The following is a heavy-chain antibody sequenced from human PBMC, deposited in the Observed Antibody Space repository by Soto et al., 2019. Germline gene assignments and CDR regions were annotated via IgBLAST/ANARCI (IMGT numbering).Heavy chain of an antibody. CDR2: IYSGGYT. V-gene: IGHV3-66*01. CDR1: GFDVSNTD. Sequence: EVQLVESGGDLVQRGGSLRLSCAASGFDVSNTDMSWVRQAPGKGLAWVSVIYSGGYTNYADSVKGRFIVSRDSPKNTLYLQMDSLRAEDTAVSYCAREAIIVIAAPEYYFDYWGQGTLVTVSS. CDR3: AREAIIVIAAPEYYFDY. D-gene: IGHD3-22*01. J-gene: IGHJ4*02.